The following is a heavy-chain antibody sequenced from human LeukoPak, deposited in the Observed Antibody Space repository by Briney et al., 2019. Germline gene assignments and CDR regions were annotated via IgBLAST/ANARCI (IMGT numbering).Heavy chain of an antibody. CDR2: IKSKSDGGSS. V-gene: IGHV3-15*01. Sequence: GGSLRLSCAASGFTFSNAWMSWVRQAPGKGLEWVGRIKSKSDGGSSDYAAPVKDRFTMSRDDSKNTLYLHMSSLKSEDTAMYYCTTVPCSXXXCYHXFDYWGXGTLVTVS. D-gene: IGHD2-2*01. CDR1: GFTFSNAW. J-gene: IGHJ4*02. CDR3: TTVPCSXXXCYHXFDY.